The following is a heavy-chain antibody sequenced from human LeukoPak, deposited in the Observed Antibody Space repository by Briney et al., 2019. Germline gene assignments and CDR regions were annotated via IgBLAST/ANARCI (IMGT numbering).Heavy chain of an antibody. J-gene: IGHJ3*02. CDR1: GYTFTSYD. V-gene: IGHV1-8*01. D-gene: IGHD3-3*01. Sequence: GASVKVSCKASGYTFTSYDINWVRQATGQGLEWMGWMNPNSGNTGYAQKFQGRVTMTRDTSTSTVYMELSSLRSEDTAVYYCARVGVFGVVIDTGAFDIWGQGTMVTVSS. CDR3: ARVGVFGVVIDTGAFDI. CDR2: MNPNSGNT.